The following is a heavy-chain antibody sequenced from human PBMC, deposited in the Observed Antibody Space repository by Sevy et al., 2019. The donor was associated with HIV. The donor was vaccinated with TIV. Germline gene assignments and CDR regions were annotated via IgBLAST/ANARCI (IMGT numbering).Heavy chain of an antibody. CDR3: ARSPLWFGELLAGVDY. V-gene: IGHV1-18*01. J-gene: IGHJ4*02. CDR1: GYTFTSYG. D-gene: IGHD3-10*01. CDR2: ISAYNGNT. Sequence: ASVKVSCKASGYTFTSYGISWVRQAPGQGLEWMGWISAYNGNTNYAQKLQGRVTMTTDTSTSTAYMELRSLRSDDTAVYYGARSPLWFGELLAGVDYWGQGTLVTVSS.